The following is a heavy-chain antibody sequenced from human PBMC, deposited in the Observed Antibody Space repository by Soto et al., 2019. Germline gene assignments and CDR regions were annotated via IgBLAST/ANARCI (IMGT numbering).Heavy chain of an antibody. Sequence: PGESLKISCKGSGYSFTSYWIAWVRQMPGKGLEWMAIINPGDSETKYSPSFQGQVTISADKSINTAYLQWSSLKASDTAMYYCARHATYYDILSSYYFDYWGQGTQVTVSS. CDR2: INPGDSET. CDR1: GYSFTSYW. CDR3: ARHATYYDILSSYYFDY. J-gene: IGHJ4*02. V-gene: IGHV5-51*01. D-gene: IGHD3-9*01.